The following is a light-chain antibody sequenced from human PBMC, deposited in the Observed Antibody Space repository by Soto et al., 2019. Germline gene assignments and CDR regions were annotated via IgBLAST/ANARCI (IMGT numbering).Light chain of an antibody. V-gene: IGKV3-15*01. CDR1: QSVSSSY. CDR3: QQYDSWPRT. Sequence: EIVIRQSPCTLSLSPGERATLSCRASQSVSSSYLAWYQQRPGQAPSLLIYHSSITATGIPARFSGGGSGTEFFLTISSLQSEDFAVYHCQQYDSWPRTFGQGTKVDIK. CDR2: HSS. J-gene: IGKJ1*01.